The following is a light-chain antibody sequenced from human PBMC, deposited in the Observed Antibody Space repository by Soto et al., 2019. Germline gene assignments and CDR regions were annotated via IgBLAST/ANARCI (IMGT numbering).Light chain of an antibody. V-gene: IGKV3-15*01. Sequence: EIVMTQSPATLSVSPGERATLSCRASQSVSGNLVWYQQKPGQAPRLLIYGVSTRATGIPARFSGSGSETEFTLTISSLQSEDFAVYYCQQYNNWPRTFGQGTKVDNK. CDR1: QSVSGN. J-gene: IGKJ1*01. CDR3: QQYNNWPRT. CDR2: GVS.